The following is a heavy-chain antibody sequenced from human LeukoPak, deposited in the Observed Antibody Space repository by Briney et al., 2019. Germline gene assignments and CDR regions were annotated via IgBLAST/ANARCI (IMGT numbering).Heavy chain of an antibody. Sequence: ASVKVSCKASGYTFTGYYMHWVRQAPGQGLEWMGWINVNSGGTNYAQKFQVRVTMTRDTSISTAYMELSRLRSEDTAVYYCARAKECSSTSCYARWDAFDIWGQGTMVTVSS. V-gene: IGHV1-2*02. J-gene: IGHJ3*02. CDR1: GYTFTGYY. D-gene: IGHD2-2*01. CDR2: INVNSGGT. CDR3: ARAKECSSTSCYARWDAFDI.